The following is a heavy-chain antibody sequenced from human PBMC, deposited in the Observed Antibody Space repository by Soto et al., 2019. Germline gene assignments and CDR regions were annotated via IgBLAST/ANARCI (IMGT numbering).Heavy chain of an antibody. J-gene: IGHJ3*02. V-gene: IGHV6-1*01. Sequence: SQTLSLTCAISGDSVSSNSGAWHWIRQSPSRGLEWLGRTYYRSQWYYDYSGSMKSRITINPDISKNQFSLHLNSVTPEDTAVYYCARVTIVGVVIGAFDIWGQGTMVTVSS. D-gene: IGHD3-3*01. CDR1: GDSVSSNSGA. CDR2: TYYRSQWYY. CDR3: ARVTIVGVVIGAFDI.